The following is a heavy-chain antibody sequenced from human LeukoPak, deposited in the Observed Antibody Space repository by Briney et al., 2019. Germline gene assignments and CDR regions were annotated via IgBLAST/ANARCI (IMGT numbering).Heavy chain of an antibody. CDR2: IRYDGSSK. Sequence: GGSLRLSCAASGFTFSSYGMHWVRQAPGKGLEWVAFIRYDGSSKYYADSVKGRFTISRDNSKNTLYLQMNSLRAEDTAVYFCARVDSYGSGRLDYWGQGTLVTVSS. D-gene: IGHD3-10*01. V-gene: IGHV3-30*02. CDR1: GFTFSSYG. CDR3: ARVDSYGSGRLDY. J-gene: IGHJ4*02.